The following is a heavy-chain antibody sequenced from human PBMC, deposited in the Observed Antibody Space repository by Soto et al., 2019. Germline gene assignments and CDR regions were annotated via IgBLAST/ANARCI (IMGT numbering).Heavy chain of an antibody. V-gene: IGHV4-59*08. CDR3: ARALGYSDGYYFDY. Sequence: QVQLQESGPGLVKPSETLSLTCTVSGGSISSYYWSWIRQPPGKGLEWIGYIYYSGSTNYNPSLKSRVTISVDTSKNQFSLKLSSVTAADTAVYYCARALGYSDGYYFDYWGQGTLVTVSS. J-gene: IGHJ4*02. CDR2: IYYSGST. D-gene: IGHD5-18*01. CDR1: GGSISSYY.